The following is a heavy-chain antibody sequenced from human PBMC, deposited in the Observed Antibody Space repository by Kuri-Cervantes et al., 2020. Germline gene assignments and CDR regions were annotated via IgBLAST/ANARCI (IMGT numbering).Heavy chain of an antibody. D-gene: IGHD1-26*01. J-gene: IGHJ4*02. CDR3: AKDPPREGRELLNLPFY. Sequence: GESLKISCAASGFTFSSYGMHWVRQAPGKGLEWVAVIWYDGSNKYYADSVKGRFTISRDNSKNTLYLQMNSLRAEDTAVYYCAKDPPREGRELLNLPFYWGQGTRVTGSS. CDR1: GFTFSSYG. CDR2: IWYDGSNK. V-gene: IGHV3-30*02.